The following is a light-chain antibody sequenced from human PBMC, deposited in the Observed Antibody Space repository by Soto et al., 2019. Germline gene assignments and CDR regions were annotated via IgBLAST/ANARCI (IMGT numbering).Light chain of an antibody. CDR1: QSVGSY. J-gene: IGKJ4*01. V-gene: IGKV3-11*02. CDR3: QQRSNWPPLT. CDR2: DAS. Sequence: EIVVTQSPATLSLSPGERATLSCRTSQSVGSYLAWYQKKPGQAPRLLIYDASNRATGIPARFSGSGSGRDFTLTISSLEPEDFAVYYCQQRSNWPPLTFGGGNKVEIK.